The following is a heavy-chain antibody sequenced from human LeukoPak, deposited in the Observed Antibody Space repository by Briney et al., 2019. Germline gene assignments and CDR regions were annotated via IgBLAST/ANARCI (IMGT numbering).Heavy chain of an antibody. V-gene: IGHV3-53*01. Sequence: PGGSLRLSCAVSGFTVSTNYMTWVRQAPGKGLSWVSVIYTGGSTYYADSVKGRFTISRDNSKNTLYLQMNSLRTEDTAVYYCARRLPTAWGADYWGQGTLVTVSS. J-gene: IGHJ4*02. CDR1: GFTVSTNY. CDR3: ARRLPTAWGADY. D-gene: IGHD7-27*01. CDR2: IYTGGST.